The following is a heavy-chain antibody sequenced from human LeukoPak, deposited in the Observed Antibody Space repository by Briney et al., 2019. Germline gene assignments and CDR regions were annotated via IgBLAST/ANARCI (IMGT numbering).Heavy chain of an antibody. CDR1: GFTFGDYA. J-gene: IGHJ3*01. V-gene: IGHV3-49*04. CDR3: ARDRIAASPDVFDV. Sequence: PGRSLRLSCTTSGFTFGDYAMNWVRQAPGKGLEWVGFIRSKAYHGTTEYAASVKVRFTISRDDSKSIAYLQMNGLITEDTAVYYCARDRIAASPDVFDVWGQGTMVTVSS. CDR2: IRSKAYHGTT. D-gene: IGHD6-13*01.